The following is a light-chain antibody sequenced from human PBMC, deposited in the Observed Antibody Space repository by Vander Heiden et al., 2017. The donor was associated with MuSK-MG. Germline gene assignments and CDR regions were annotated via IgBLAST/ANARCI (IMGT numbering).Light chain of an antibody. CDR2: GAS. V-gene: IGKV3-15*01. Sequence: EIVMTQSPATLSVSPGERATLSCRASQSVGSNLAWYQQKPGQAPSLLIYGASTRATGIPARFSGSGSGTEFTLTISSLQSEDFAVYYWQQYNNWPLTFGGGTKVEIK. CDR1: QSVGSN. CDR3: QQYNNWPLT. J-gene: IGKJ4*01.